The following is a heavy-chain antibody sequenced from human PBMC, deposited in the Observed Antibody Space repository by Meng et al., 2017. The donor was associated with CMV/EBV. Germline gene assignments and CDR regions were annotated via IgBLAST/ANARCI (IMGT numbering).Heavy chain of an antibody. CDR3: AKDNSAAPGDAFDI. Sequence: LTRAASGFTVDDYAMHWVRQAPGKGLEWGSGISWSSGAIGYADSVKGRFTISRDNAKNSLYLQMNSLRTEDAALYYCAKDNSAAPGDAFDIWGQGTMVTVSS. J-gene: IGHJ3*02. V-gene: IGHV3-9*01. D-gene: IGHD2-15*01. CDR2: ISWSSGAI. CDR1: GFTVDDYA.